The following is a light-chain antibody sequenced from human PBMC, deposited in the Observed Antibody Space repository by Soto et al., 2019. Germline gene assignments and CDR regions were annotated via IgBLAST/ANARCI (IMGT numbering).Light chain of an antibody. CDR3: MQALQTPLT. J-gene: IGKJ4*01. V-gene: IGKV2-28*01. CDR2: LGS. CDR1: QSVLHSNGYNY. Sequence: DIVMTHSALSLPVTPGEPASSSCRSIQSVLHSNGYNYLDWYLQKPGQSPQLLIYLGSNRASGVPDRFSGSGSGTDFTLKISRVEAEDVGVYYCMQALQTPLTFGGGTKVDI.